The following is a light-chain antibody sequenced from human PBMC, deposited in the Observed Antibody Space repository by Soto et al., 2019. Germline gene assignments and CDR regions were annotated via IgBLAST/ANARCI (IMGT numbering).Light chain of an antibody. J-gene: IGKJ2*01. CDR1: QNIGTS. Sequence: DIQMTQSPSSLSVSIGDSITITCRTSQNIGTSLNWYQMKLGRAPKLLIYSAATLQSGAPSRFSVGGSGTDFTLTIKNLQPDDFATYSCQQSYNAPYTVGLGTMLEIK. CDR2: SAA. V-gene: IGKV1-39*01. CDR3: QQSYNAPYT.